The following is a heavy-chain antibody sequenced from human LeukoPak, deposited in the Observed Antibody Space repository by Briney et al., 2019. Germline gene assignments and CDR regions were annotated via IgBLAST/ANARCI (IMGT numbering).Heavy chain of an antibody. Sequence: GGSLRLSCAASGFTFSSYSMNWVRQAPGKGLEWVSSISSSSSYIYYADSVKGRFTISRDNAKNSLYLQMNSLRAEDTAVYYCARASGSYSFYYYYYMDVWGKGTTVTVSS. V-gene: IGHV3-21*01. J-gene: IGHJ6*03. CDR2: ISSSSSYI. D-gene: IGHD1-26*01. CDR1: GFTFSSYS. CDR3: ARASGSYSFYYYYYMDV.